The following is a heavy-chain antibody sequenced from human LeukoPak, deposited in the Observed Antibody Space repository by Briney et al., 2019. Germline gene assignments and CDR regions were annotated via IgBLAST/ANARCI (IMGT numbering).Heavy chain of an antibody. J-gene: IGHJ5*02. Sequence: GASVKVSCKASGYTFTSYGISWVRQAPGQGLEWMGWISAYNGNTNYAQKLQGRVTMTTDTSTSTAYMELRSLRSDDTAVYYCARVAGAPPTEPPHITMVRGFNNWFDPWGQGTLVTVSS. CDR2: ISAYNGNT. CDR1: GYTFTSYG. CDR3: ARVAGAPPTEPPHITMVRGFNNWFDP. D-gene: IGHD3-10*01. V-gene: IGHV1-18*01.